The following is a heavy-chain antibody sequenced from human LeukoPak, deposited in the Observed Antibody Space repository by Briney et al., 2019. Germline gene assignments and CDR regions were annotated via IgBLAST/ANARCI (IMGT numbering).Heavy chain of an antibody. CDR2: INPNSGGT. D-gene: IGHD3-9*01. CDR3: ARAYDILTGYIDY. Sequence: ASVKVSCKASGYTFTGYYMHWVRQAPGQGLEWMGWINPNSGGTNYAQKFQGRVTMTRDTSISTAYMELSRLRSDDTAVYYCARAYDILTGYIDYWGQGTLVIVSS. CDR1: GYTFTGYY. J-gene: IGHJ4*02. V-gene: IGHV1-2*02.